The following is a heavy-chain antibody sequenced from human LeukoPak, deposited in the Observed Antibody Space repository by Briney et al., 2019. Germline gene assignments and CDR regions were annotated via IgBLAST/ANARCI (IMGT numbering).Heavy chain of an antibody. J-gene: IGHJ5*02. CDR3: ARVGYCSSTSCARVTWFDP. CDR1: GYTFTSYY. Sequence: GASVKVSCTASGYTFTSYYMHWVRQAPGQGLEWMGIINPSGGSTSHAQKFQGRVTMTRDTSTSTVYMELSSLRSEDTAVYYCARVGYCSSTSCARVTWFDPWGQGTLVTVSS. D-gene: IGHD2-2*03. V-gene: IGHV1-46*01. CDR2: INPSGGST.